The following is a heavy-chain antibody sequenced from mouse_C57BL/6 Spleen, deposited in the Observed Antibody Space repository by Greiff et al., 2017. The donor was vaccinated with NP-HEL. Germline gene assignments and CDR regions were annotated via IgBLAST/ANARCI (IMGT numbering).Heavy chain of an antibody. J-gene: IGHJ2*01. CDR3: ARDYLYYFDY. Sequence: QVQLQQPGAELVMPGASVKLSCKASGYTFTSYWMHWVKQRPGQGLEWIGEIDPSDSYTNYNQKFKGKSTLTVDKSSSTAYMQLSSLTSEDSAVYYCARDYLYYFDYWGQGTTLTVSS. CDR1: GYTFTSYW. V-gene: IGHV1-69*01. D-gene: IGHD2-4*01. CDR2: IDPSDSYT.